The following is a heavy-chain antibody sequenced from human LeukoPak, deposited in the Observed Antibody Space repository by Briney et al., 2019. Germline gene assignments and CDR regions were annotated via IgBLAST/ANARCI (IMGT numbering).Heavy chain of an antibody. J-gene: IGHJ4*02. V-gene: IGHV7-4-1*02. CDR1: AGTFSSYA. CDR3: ARDGLERHFDY. CDR2: INTNTGNP. D-gene: IGHD1-1*01. Sequence: GASVKVSCKASAGTFSSYAISWVRQAPGQGLEWMGWINTNTGNPTYAQGFTGRFVFSLDTSVSTAYLQISSLKAEDTAVYFCARDGLERHFDYWGQGTLVTVSS.